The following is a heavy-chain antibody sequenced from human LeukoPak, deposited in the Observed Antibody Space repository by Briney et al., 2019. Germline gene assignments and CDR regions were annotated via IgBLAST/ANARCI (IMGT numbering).Heavy chain of an antibody. V-gene: IGHV1-8*01. J-gene: IGHJ5*02. CDR3: ARVRVKMVRGARYNWFDP. CDR1: GYTFTSYD. Sequence: GASVKVSCKASGYTFTSYDINWVRQATGQGLEWMGWMNPNSGNTGYAQKFQGRVTITRNTSISTAYMELSSLRSEDTAVYYCARVRVKMVRGARYNWFDPWGQGTLVTVSS. D-gene: IGHD3-10*01. CDR2: MNPNSGNT.